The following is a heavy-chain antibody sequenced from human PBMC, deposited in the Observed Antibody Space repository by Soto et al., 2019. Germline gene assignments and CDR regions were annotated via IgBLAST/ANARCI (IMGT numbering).Heavy chain of an antibody. V-gene: IGHV4-31*03. CDR3: ARASGGFGELLPDDAFDI. CDR1: GGSISSGGYY. CDR2: IYYSGST. Sequence: SETLSLTCTVSGGSISSGGYYWSWIRQHPGKGLEWIGYIYYSGSTYYNPSLKSRATISVDTSKNQFSLKLSSVTAADTAVYYCARASGGFGELLPDDAFDIWGQGTMVTVSS. D-gene: IGHD3-10*01. J-gene: IGHJ3*02.